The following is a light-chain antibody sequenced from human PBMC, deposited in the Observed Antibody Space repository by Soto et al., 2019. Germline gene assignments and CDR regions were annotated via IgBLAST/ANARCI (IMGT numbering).Light chain of an antibody. CDR2: GAS. CDR1: QSVSSSY. V-gene: IGKV3-20*01. CDR3: QQYGSSPPWT. J-gene: IGKJ1*01. Sequence: EIVLTQSPGTLSLSPGERATLSCRASQSVSSSYLAWYQQKPGQAPRLLIYGASSRATGIPARFSGSGSGTDFNLTISRLEPEDVAVYYCQQYGSSPPWTFGQGTKVEIK.